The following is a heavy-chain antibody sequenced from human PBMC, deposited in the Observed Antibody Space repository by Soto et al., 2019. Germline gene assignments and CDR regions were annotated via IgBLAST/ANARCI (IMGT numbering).Heavy chain of an antibody. V-gene: IGHV4-34*01. Sequence: QVQLQQWGAGLLKPSETLSLTCAVYGGSFSGYYWSWIRQPPGKGLEWIGEINHSGSTNYNPSLKRRITISVDKSKNQFSLKLRSVTAADTAVYYCAGPDRYYYGSGSYFLGYYYYYYGMDVWGQGTTVTVSS. CDR1: GGSFSGYY. CDR2: INHSGST. D-gene: IGHD3-10*01. J-gene: IGHJ6*02. CDR3: AGPDRYYYGSGSYFLGYYYYYYGMDV.